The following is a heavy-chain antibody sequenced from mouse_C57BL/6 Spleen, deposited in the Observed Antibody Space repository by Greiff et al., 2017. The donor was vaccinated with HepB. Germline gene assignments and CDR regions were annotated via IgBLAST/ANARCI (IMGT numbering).Heavy chain of an antibody. Sequence: LQESGAELARPGASVKLSCKASGYTFTSYGISWVKQRTGQGLEWIGEIYPRSGNTYYNEKFKGKATLTADKSSSTAYMELRSLTSEDSAVYFCARHLNYDYPYYAMDDWGQGTSVTVSS. J-gene: IGHJ4*01. D-gene: IGHD2-4*01. CDR3: ARHLNYDYPYYAMDD. CDR2: IYPRSGNT. CDR1: GYTFTSYG. V-gene: IGHV1-81*01.